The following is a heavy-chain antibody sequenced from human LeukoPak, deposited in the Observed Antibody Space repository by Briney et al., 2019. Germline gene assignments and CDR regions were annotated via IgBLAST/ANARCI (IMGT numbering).Heavy chain of an antibody. V-gene: IGHV3-48*01. CDR1: GFTFSDYS. D-gene: IGHD3-22*01. CDR3: ARDRAGGAYHYDSSGYYY. J-gene: IGHJ4*02. CDR2: ISSSTSTI. Sequence: GGSLRLPCAASGFTFSDYSMNWVRQAPGKGLEWVSYISSSTSTIYYADSVRGRFTISRDNAKNSLYLQMNSLRAEDTAVYYCARDRAGGAYHYDSSGYYYWGQGTLVTVSS.